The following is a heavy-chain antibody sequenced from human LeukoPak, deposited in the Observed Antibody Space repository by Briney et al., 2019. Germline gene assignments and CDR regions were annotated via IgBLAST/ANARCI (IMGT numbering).Heavy chain of an antibody. V-gene: IGHV3-72*01. J-gene: IGHJ2*01. D-gene: IGHD2-15*01. CDR1: GFTLSDHY. CDR2: TRNKVNSYTT. CDR3: ARRGYYWYFDL. Sequence: GGSLRLSCAASGFTLSDHYMEWVRQAPGKGLEWVGLTRNKVNSYTTEYAASVKGRFTISRDNSQSSLYLQMNSLKTEDTAVYYCARRGYYWYFDLWGRGTLVTVSS.